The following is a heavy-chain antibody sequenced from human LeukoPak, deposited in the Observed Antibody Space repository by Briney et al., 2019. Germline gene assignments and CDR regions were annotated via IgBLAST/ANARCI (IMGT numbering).Heavy chain of an antibody. CDR1: GYSISSGYY. Sequence: SETLSLTCAVSGYSISSGYYWGWIRQPPGKGLEWIGSIYHSGSTYYNPSLKSRVTLSVDTSKNQFSLKLSSVAAADTAVYYCARDDSSGYSRYFDLWGRGTLVTVSS. CDR2: IYHSGST. V-gene: IGHV4-38-2*02. CDR3: ARDDSSGYSRYFDL. D-gene: IGHD3-22*01. J-gene: IGHJ2*01.